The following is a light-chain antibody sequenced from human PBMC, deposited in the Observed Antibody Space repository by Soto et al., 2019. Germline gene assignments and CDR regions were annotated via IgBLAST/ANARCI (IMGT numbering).Light chain of an antibody. Sequence: QSVLTQPPSVSGAPGQTVTISCTGSSSNIGAPYDVHWYQQLPRTAPKLLIYDNNNRPSGVPDRFSGSKSGTSASLAITGLQADDEANYYCQSYDSRLAWVFGGGTKLTV. CDR3: QSYDSRLAWV. CDR1: SSNIGAPYD. J-gene: IGLJ3*02. V-gene: IGLV1-40*01. CDR2: DNN.